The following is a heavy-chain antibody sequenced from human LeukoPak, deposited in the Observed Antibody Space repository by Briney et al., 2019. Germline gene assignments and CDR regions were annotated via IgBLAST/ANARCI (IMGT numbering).Heavy chain of an antibody. CDR2: INPNSGDT. CDR1: GYTFSGYQ. V-gene: IGHV1-2*02. Sequence: ASVKVSCKASGYTFSGYQIHWVRQAPGQGLGWMGWINPNSGDTNYAQKFQGRVTMTSDTSISTAYMELSRLSSDDTAVYSCARGAVSGTYRYLYWGQGPLVTVSS. CDR3: ARGAVSGTYRYLY. D-gene: IGHD3-16*02. J-gene: IGHJ1*01.